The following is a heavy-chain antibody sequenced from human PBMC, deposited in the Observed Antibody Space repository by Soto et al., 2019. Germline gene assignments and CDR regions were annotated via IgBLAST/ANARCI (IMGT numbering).Heavy chain of an antibody. Sequence: PSETLSLTCTVSGGSISSGGYYWSWIRQHPGKGLEWIGYIYYSGSTYYNPSLKSRVTISVDTSKNQFSLKLSSVTAADTAVYYCARSLVSGLVGATSFDYWGQGTLVTVSS. J-gene: IGHJ4*02. V-gene: IGHV4-31*03. CDR2: IYYSGST. CDR3: ARSLVSGLVGATSFDY. CDR1: GGSISSGGYY. D-gene: IGHD1-26*01.